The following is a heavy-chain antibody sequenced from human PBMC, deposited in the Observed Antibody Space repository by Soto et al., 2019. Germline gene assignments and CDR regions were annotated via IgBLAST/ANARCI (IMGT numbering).Heavy chain of an antibody. CDR1: GCSISSYY. J-gene: IGHJ4*02. Sequence: SETLSLTCTVSGCSISSYYWSWIRQPPGKGLEWIGYIYYSGSTNYNPSLKSRVTISVDTSKNQFSLKLSSVTAADTAVYYCARTLYSYGPRFYYWGQGTLVTVSS. V-gene: IGHV4-59*01. CDR3: ARTLYSYGPRFYY. CDR2: IYYSGST. D-gene: IGHD5-18*01.